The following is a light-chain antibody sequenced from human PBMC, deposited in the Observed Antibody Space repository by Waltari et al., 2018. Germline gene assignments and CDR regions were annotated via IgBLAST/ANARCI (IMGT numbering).Light chain of an antibody. CDR2: DAS. J-gene: IGKJ4*01. Sequence: CRASQSVGTYLAWYQQRPGHSPRLLIYDASYRATGIPGRFSGSGSDTDFTLTISSLQPEDFAVYYCQQRRSWPLTFGGGTRVQI. CDR1: QSVGTY. V-gene: IGKV3-11*01. CDR3: QQRRSWPLT.